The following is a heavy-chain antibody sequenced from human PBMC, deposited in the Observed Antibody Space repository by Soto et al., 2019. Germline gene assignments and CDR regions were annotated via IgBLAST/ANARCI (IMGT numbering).Heavy chain of an antibody. V-gene: IGHV4-59*01. CDR2: IYYSGST. J-gene: IGHJ6*03. CDR3: ARTPSYYDFWSGPYYYYMDV. Sequence: QVQLQESGPGLVKPSETLSLTCTVSGGSISSYYWSWIRQPPGKGLERIGYIYYSGSTNYNPSLKSRVTISVDTSKNQFSLKLSSVTAADTAVYYCARTPSYYDFWSGPYYYYMDVWGKGTTVTVSS. CDR1: GGSISSYY. D-gene: IGHD3-3*01.